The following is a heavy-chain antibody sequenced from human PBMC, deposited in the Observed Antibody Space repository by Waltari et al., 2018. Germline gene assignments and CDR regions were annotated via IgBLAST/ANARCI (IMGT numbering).Heavy chain of an antibody. J-gene: IGHJ4*02. D-gene: IGHD3-22*01. V-gene: IGHV1-3*03. CDR2: INAGNGNT. Sequence: QVQLVQSGAEVKKPGASVKVSCKASGYTFTSYAMHWVRQAPGQRLEWMGWINAGNGNTKYSQEFQGRVTITRDTSASTAYMELSSLRSEDMAVYYCARGPWGDSSGYYHFDYWGQGTLVTVSS. CDR3: ARGPWGDSSGYYHFDY. CDR1: GYTFTSYA.